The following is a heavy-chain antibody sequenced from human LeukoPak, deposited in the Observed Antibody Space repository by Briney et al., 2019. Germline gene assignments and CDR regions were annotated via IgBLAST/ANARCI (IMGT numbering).Heavy chain of an antibody. Sequence: GGSLRLSCAASGFTLSSYWMHWVRQAPGKGLVWVSRINTDGSSTSYADSVKGRFTISRDNAKNTLYLQMNSLRAEDTAVYYCASSTTWGATTAYWGQGTLVTVSS. CDR2: INTDGSST. CDR1: GFTLSSYW. V-gene: IGHV3-74*01. CDR3: ASSTTWGATTAY. D-gene: IGHD1-26*01. J-gene: IGHJ4*02.